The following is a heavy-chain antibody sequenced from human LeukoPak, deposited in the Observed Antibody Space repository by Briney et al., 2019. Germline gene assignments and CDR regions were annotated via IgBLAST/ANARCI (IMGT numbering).Heavy chain of an antibody. D-gene: IGHD1-26*01. CDR3: AKAEEWELLYYYYGMDV. Sequence: PGGSLRLSCAASGFTFSSYGMHRVRQAPGKGLEWVAVISYDGSNKYYADSVKGRFTISRDNSKNTLYLQMNSLRAEDTAVYYCAKAEEWELLYYYYGMDVWGQGTTVTVSS. CDR1: GFTFSSYG. CDR2: ISYDGSNK. J-gene: IGHJ6*02. V-gene: IGHV3-30*18.